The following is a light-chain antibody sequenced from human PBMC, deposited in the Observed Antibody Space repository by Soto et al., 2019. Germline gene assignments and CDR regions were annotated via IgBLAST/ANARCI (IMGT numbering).Light chain of an antibody. CDR2: AAS. J-gene: IGKJ1*01. CDR1: QSISNY. Sequence: DLQMTQSPSSLSASVGDRVTITCRASQSISNYLNWYQQKPGKAPKLLFYAASSLQSGVPSTVSGRGSGTDFTLTISSLQPEEFATYYCQQSDSTPPTFGQGTKVEIK. CDR3: QQSDSTPPT. V-gene: IGKV1-39*01.